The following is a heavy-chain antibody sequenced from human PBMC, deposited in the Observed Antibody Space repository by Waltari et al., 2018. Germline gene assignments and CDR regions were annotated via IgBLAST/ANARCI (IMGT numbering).Heavy chain of an antibody. V-gene: IGHV3-66*02. D-gene: IGHD5-18*01. CDR2: IYPAGST. J-gene: IGHJ4*02. CDR3: TTSRDEYTAMVFFDH. CDR1: GFSVSTTH. Sequence: DVQLVESGGGLVHPGGSLRLSCAASGFSVSTTHMSWVRQTPGKGLYLVSIIYPAGSTYNADSVVGRFTIYRDISQNTLHLQMNNLRPEDTAIYYCTTSRDEYTAMVFFDHWGQGTLVSVSS.